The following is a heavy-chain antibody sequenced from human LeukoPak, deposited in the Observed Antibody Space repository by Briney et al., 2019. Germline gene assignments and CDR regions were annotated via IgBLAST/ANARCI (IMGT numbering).Heavy chain of an antibody. CDR1: GFTFSDYY. CDR2: ISSSGSPI. V-gene: IGHV3-11*04. J-gene: IGHJ3*02. CDR3: ARDPFYDSNDAFDI. D-gene: IGHD3-22*01. Sequence: GGSLRLSCAASGFTFSDYYMNWIRQAPGKGLEWVSYISSSGSPIYYAGSVKGRFTISRDNAKTSLFLQMNSLRAEDTAVYYCARDPFYDSNDAFDIWGQGTMVTVSS.